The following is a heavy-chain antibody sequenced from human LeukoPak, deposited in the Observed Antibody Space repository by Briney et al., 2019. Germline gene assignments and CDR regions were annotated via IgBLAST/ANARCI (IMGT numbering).Heavy chain of an antibody. J-gene: IGHJ4*02. CDR1: GFTFSSYS. D-gene: IGHD2-15*01. V-gene: IGHV3-21*01. Sequence: GGSLRLSCAASGFTFSSYSMNWVRQAPGKGLEWVSSISSSSSYIYYADSVKGRFTISRDNAKNSLYLQMNSLRAEDTAVYYCARVEDCSGGRCYSGHSGQGTLVTVSS. CDR3: ARVEDCSGGRCYSGH. CDR2: ISSSSSYI.